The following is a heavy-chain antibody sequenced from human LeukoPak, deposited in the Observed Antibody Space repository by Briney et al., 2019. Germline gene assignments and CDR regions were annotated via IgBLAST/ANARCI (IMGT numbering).Heavy chain of an antibody. Sequence: PGGSLRLSCAASGFTFDDYGMHWVRQAPGKGLEWVSGISWDSGSIAYADSVKGRFTISRDNAKNSLYLQMNSLRVEDTALYYCAKDSRLRSGWYYYGMDVWGQGTTVTVSS. J-gene: IGHJ6*02. CDR3: AKDSRLRSGWYYYGMDV. V-gene: IGHV3-9*01. CDR1: GFTFDDYG. CDR2: ISWDSGSI. D-gene: IGHD6-19*01.